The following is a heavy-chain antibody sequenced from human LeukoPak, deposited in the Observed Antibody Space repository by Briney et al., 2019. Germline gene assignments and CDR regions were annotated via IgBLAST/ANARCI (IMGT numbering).Heavy chain of an antibody. CDR2: VNTRGTIT. CDR3: ASRIAVVG. CDR1: GFHFSDYY. D-gene: IGHD6-19*01. V-gene: IGHV3-11*04. Sequence: PGGSLRLSCAASGFHFSDYYMTWIRQAPGKGLEWVSDVNTRGTITYYADSVKGRFTISRDNSKNTLYLQMNSLRAEDTAVYYCASRIAVVGWGQGTLVTVSS. J-gene: IGHJ4*02.